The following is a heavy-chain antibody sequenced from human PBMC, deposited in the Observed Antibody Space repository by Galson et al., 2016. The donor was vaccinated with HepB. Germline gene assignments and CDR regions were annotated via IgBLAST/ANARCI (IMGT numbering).Heavy chain of an antibody. CDR2: ISHDGSNK. Sequence: SLRLSCAASGFTFSNSGMHWVRQAPGRGLEWVAVISHDGSNKYYANSVKGRFTISRDNSKNTLYLQMNSLRAEDTALYYCAKDLPPDTGMGGFDYWGQGTLVTVAS. CDR3: AKDLPPDTGMGGFDY. D-gene: IGHD5-18*01. CDR1: GFTFSNSG. J-gene: IGHJ4*02. V-gene: IGHV3-30*18.